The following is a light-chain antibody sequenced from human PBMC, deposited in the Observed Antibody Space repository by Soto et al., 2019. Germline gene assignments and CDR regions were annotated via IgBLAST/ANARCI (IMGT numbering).Light chain of an antibody. Sequence: QSVLTQPPSVSAAPGQKVTISCSGSSSNIGSSYVSWYQQIPGAAPTLLIYDNNKRPSGISDRFSGSESGTSATLDITGLQTGDEADYYCETWDYGLNAAVFGGGTKLTVL. J-gene: IGLJ3*02. CDR1: SSNIGSSY. CDR3: ETWDYGLNAAV. V-gene: IGLV1-51*01. CDR2: DNN.